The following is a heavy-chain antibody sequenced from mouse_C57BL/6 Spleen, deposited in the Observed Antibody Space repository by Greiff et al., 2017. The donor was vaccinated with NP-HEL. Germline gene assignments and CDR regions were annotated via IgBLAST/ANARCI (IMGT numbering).Heavy chain of an antibody. Sequence: VQLKESGPVLVKPGASVKMSCKASGYTFTDYYMNWVKQSHGKSLEWIGVINPYNGGTSYNQKFKGKATLTVDKSSSTAYMELNSLTSEDSAVYYCELGRAMDYWGHRTSVTVSS. D-gene: IGHD4-1*01. CDR2: INPYNGGT. CDR1: GYTFTDYY. J-gene: IGHJ4*01. CDR3: ELGRAMDY. V-gene: IGHV1-19*01.